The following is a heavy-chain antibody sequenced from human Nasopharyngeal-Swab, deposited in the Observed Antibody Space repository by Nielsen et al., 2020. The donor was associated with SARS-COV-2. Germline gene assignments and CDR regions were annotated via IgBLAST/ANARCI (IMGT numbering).Heavy chain of an antibody. V-gene: IGHV3-33*01. J-gene: IGHJ3*02. D-gene: IGHD2-2*01. Sequence: GGSLRLSCAASGFTFSSSGMHRVRQAQGKGLEWVAVIWYDGSNKYYADSVKGRFTISRDNSKNTLYLQMNSLRAEDTAVYYCARGGVSKEAGHDAFDIWGQGTMVTVSS. CDR3: ARGGVSKEAGHDAFDI. CDR1: GFTFSSSG. CDR2: IWYDGSNK.